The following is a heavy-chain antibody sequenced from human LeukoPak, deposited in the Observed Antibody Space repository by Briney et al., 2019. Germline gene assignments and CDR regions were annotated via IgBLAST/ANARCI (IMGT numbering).Heavy chain of an antibody. J-gene: IGHJ3*02. V-gene: IGHV3-23*01. CDR3: ARKRSAGADDPFEI. CDR1: GFTFSTYA. D-gene: IGHD1-26*01. CDR2: FSGSGGST. Sequence: GGSLRLSCAASGFTFSTYAMSWVRQAPGKGLEWVSSFSGSGGSTYYADSVKGRFTISRDNSKNTLYLQVDSLRPEDTAVYYCARKRSAGADDPFEIWGQGTMVTVSS.